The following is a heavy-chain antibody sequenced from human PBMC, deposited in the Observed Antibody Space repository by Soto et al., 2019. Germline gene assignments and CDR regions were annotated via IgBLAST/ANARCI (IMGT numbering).Heavy chain of an antibody. D-gene: IGHD3-22*01. CDR3: AKDVHYDSSGGLDY. V-gene: IGHV3-23*01. CDR1: GFTFDNFA. CDR2: ISGGGGGK. J-gene: IGHJ4*02. Sequence: EVRLLESGGGLEQPGGSLRLSCTTSGFTFDNFAMSWVRQAPGRGLEWVSAISGGGGGKYYAASVKGRFIISRDNSKNTVYLQLNGLRTEDTAVYYWAKDVHYDSSGGLDYWGQGTLVTVSS.